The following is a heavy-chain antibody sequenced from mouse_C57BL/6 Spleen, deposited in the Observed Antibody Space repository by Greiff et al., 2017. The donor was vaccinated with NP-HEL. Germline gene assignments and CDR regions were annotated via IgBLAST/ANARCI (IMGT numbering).Heavy chain of an antibody. J-gene: IGHJ2*01. V-gene: IGHV1-64*01. CDR1: GYSFTSYW. Sequence: QVQLQQPGAELVKPGASVKLSCKASGYSFTSYWMHWVKQRPGQGLEWIGMIHPNSGSTNYNEKFKSKATLTVDKSSSTAYMQLSSLTSEDSAVYYCARLAHYYGDYWGQGTTLTVSS. CDR2: IHPNSGST. D-gene: IGHD1-2*01. CDR3: ARLAHYYGDY.